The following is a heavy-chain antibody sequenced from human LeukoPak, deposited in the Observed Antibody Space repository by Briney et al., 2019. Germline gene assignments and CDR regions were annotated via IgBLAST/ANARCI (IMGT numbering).Heavy chain of an antibody. J-gene: IGHJ4*02. D-gene: IGHD3-3*01. CDR3: AGGPPPPRRLRFLEWLPPDY. V-gene: IGHV1-69*06. CDR2: IIPIFGTA. CDR1: GGTFSSYA. Sequence: ASVKVSCKASGGTFSSYAISWVRQAPGQGLEWMGGIIPIFGTANYAQKFQGRVTITADKSTSTAYMELSSLRSEDTAVYYCAGGPPPPRRLRFLEWLPPDYWGQGTLVTVSS.